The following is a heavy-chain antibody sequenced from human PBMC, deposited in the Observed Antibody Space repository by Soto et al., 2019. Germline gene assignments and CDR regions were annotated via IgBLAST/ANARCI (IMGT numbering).Heavy chain of an antibody. CDR2: IYWDDDK. J-gene: IGHJ5*01. CDR3: AHAMLYCTGGSCSTWFDS. Sequence: QITLKESGPTLVKPTQTLTLTCTFSGFSLSTHGVGVGWIRQPAGKALEWLALIYWDDDKRYSASLNSRLTITKDTSKNQVVLTMTNMDPVDTATYYCAHAMLYCTGGSCSTWFDSWGPGTLVTVSS. CDR1: GFSLSTHGVG. V-gene: IGHV2-5*02. D-gene: IGHD2-15*01.